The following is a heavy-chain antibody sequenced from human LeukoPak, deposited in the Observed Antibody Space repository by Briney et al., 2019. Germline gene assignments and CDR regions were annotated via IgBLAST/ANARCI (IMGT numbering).Heavy chain of an antibody. CDR1: GYSFTSHG. Sequence: ASVKVSCKASGYSFTSHGISWVRQAPGQGLEWMGWISAYNGHTNYAQKLQGRVTMTTDTSTSTAYMELRSLRSDDTAVYYCARDLRWELRNDAFDIWGQGTMVTVSS. CDR2: ISAYNGHT. V-gene: IGHV1-18*01. J-gene: IGHJ3*02. CDR3: ARDLRWELRNDAFDI. D-gene: IGHD1-26*01.